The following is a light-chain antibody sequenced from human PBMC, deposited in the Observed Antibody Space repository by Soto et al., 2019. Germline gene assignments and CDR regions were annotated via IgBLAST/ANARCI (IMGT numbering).Light chain of an antibody. J-gene: IGLJ1*01. CDR3: VTCDDSLNAPYV. CDR2: EGS. CDR1: SRDVGSYNP. V-gene: IGLV2-23*01. Sequence: QSVLTQPASVSGTPEQSITISCSGSSRDVGSYNPVSWYQQHPGKALKLMIYEGSMRPSGVCNRFCGSKSGNTASLTLSRLQAEDEAEYYCVTCDDSLNAPYVFGTGTKVTVL.